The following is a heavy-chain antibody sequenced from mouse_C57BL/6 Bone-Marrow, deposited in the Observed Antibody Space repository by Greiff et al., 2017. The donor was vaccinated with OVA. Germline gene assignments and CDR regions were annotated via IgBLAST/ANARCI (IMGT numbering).Heavy chain of an antibody. J-gene: IGHJ2*01. CDR1: GYTFTSYW. Sequence: QVQLQQSGAELAKPGASVKLSCKASGYTFTSYWMHWVKQRPGQGLEWIGYINPSSGYTKYNQKFKDKATLTADKSSSTAYMQLSSLTYEDSAVYYCASYYGSNSYYFDYWGQGTTLTVSS. CDR3: ASYYGSNSYYFDY. D-gene: IGHD1-1*01. CDR2: INPSSGYT. V-gene: IGHV1-7*01.